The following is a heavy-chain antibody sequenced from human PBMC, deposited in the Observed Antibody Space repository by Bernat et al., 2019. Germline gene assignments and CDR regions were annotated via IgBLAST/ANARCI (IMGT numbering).Heavy chain of an antibody. CDR3: ASPAGDILTGYPDY. D-gene: IGHD3-9*01. CDR2: ISSSSTI. CDR1: GFTFSSYS. J-gene: IGHJ4*02. V-gene: IGHV3-21*05. Sequence: EAQLVESGGGLVKPGGSLRLSCAASGFTFSSYSMKWVRQAPGKGLEWVSYISSSSTIYYADSVKGRFTISRDNAKNSLYLQMNSLRAEDTAVYYCASPAGDILTGYPDYWGQGTLVTVSS.